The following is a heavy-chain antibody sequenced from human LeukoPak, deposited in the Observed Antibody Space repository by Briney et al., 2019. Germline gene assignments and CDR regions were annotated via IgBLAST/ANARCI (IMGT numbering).Heavy chain of an antibody. CDR2: ISYDGSNK. Sequence: GGSLRLSCAASGFTFSSYGMHWVRQAPGKGLEWVAVISYDGSNKYYADSVKGRFTISRDNSKNTLYLQMNSLRAEDTAVYYCASQWFGELLGFDYWGQGTLVTVSS. CDR1: GFTFSSYG. D-gene: IGHD3-10*01. J-gene: IGHJ4*02. CDR3: ASQWFGELLGFDY. V-gene: IGHV3-30*03.